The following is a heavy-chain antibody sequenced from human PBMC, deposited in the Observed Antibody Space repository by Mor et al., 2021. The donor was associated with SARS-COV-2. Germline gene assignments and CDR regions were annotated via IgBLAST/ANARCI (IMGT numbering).Heavy chain of an antibody. J-gene: IGHJ4*02. Sequence: VKGRFTISRDDSKSIAYLQMNSLKTEDTAVYYCTRIVVVPAAIGYWGQGTLVTVSS. V-gene: IGHV3-49*02. CDR3: TRIVVVPAAIGY. D-gene: IGHD2-2*01.